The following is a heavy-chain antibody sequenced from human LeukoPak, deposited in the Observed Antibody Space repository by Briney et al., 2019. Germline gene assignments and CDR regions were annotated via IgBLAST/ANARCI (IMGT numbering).Heavy chain of an antibody. CDR1: GFTFNNYW. CDR2: IKQDGSEK. Sequence: GGSLRLSCVASGFTFNNYWMSWVRQAPGKGLKCVANIKQDGSEKYYVDSVKGRFTISRDDAKNSLYLQMNSLRAEDTAVYYCAREGDSDDAFDIWGQGTMVTVSS. V-gene: IGHV3-7*01. D-gene: IGHD1-26*01. J-gene: IGHJ3*02. CDR3: AREGDSDDAFDI.